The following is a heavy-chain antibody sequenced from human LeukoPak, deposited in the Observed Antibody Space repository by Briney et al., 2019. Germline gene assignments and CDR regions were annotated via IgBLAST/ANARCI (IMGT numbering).Heavy chain of an antibody. V-gene: IGHV4-59*01. D-gene: IGHD3-22*01. CDR2: IYYSGST. CDR1: GGSISSYY. CDR3: ARGRSSGYYSYYYYGMDV. J-gene: IGHJ6*02. Sequence: SETLSLTCTVSGGSISSYYWSWIRQPPGKGLEWIGYIYYSGSTNYNPSLKSRVTISVDTSKNQFSLNLSSVTAADTAVYYCARGRSSGYYSYYYYGMDVWGQGTTVTVSS.